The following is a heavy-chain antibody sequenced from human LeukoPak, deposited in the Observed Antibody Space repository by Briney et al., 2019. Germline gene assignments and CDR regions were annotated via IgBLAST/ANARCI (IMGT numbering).Heavy chain of an antibody. J-gene: IGHJ4*02. CDR1: GFTFRSYA. D-gene: IGHD2-2*01. CDR2: ISGSGGST. V-gene: IGHV3-23*01. CDR3: AKDKSVVPASHGY. Sequence: GGSLRLSCAASGFTFRSYAMSWVRQAPGKGLEWVSAISGSGGSTYYADSVKGRLTISRDNSKNTLYLQMNSLRAEDTAVYYCAKDKSVVPASHGYWGQGTLVTVSS.